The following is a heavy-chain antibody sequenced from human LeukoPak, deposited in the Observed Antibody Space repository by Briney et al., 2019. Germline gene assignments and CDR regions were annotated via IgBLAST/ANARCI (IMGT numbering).Heavy chain of an antibody. Sequence: SETLSLTCTVSGGFISSYYWSWIRQPPGKGLEWIGYIYYSGSTNYNPSLKSRVTISVDTSKNQFSLKLSSVTAADTAVYYCARVAAMGPRGYYGMDVWGQGTTVTVSS. CDR3: ARVAAMGPRGYYGMDV. D-gene: IGHD5-18*01. CDR2: IYYSGST. V-gene: IGHV4-59*01. CDR1: GGFISSYY. J-gene: IGHJ6*02.